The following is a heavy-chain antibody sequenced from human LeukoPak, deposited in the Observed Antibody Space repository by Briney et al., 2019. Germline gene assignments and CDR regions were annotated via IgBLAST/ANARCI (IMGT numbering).Heavy chain of an antibody. J-gene: IGHJ5*02. D-gene: IGHD3-3*01. V-gene: IGHV3-30*04. Sequence: GGSLRLSCAASGFTFSTFAMHWVRQAPGKGLEWVAVISYDGSNKYYADSVKGRFTISRDNSKNTLYLQMNSPRAEDTAVYYCAKGFLEWLALDPWGQGTLVTVSS. CDR1: GFTFSTFA. CDR2: ISYDGSNK. CDR3: AKGFLEWLALDP.